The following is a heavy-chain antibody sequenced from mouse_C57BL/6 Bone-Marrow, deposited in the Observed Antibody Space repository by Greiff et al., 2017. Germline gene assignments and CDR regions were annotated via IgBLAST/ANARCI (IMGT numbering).Heavy chain of an antibody. CDR3: ARDPDLPGAMDY. V-gene: IGHV7-1*01. CDR1: GFTFSDFY. CDR2: SRNKANDYTT. J-gene: IGHJ4*01. D-gene: IGHD2-1*01. Sequence: EVKVVESGGGLVQSGRSLRLSCATSGFTFSDFYMEWVRQAPGKGLEWIAASRNKANDYTTEYSASVKGRFIVSRDTSQSILYLQMNALRAEDTAIYYCARDPDLPGAMDYWGQGTSVTVSS.